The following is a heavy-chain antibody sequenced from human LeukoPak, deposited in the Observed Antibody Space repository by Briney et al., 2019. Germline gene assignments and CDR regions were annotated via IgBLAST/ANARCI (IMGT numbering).Heavy chain of an antibody. CDR1: GFTFSSYS. CDR2: ISSSSSYI. D-gene: IGHD6-13*01. J-gene: IGHJ6*03. CDR3: ARDLGERIAAAGIPPGTNYYYYYYMDV. Sequence: GGSLRLSCAASGFTFSSYSMNWVRQAPGKGLEWVSSISSSSSYIYYADSVKGRFTISRDNAKNSLYLQMNSLRAEDTAVYYCARDLGERIAAAGIPPGTNYYYYYYMDVWGKGTTVTVSS. V-gene: IGHV3-21*01.